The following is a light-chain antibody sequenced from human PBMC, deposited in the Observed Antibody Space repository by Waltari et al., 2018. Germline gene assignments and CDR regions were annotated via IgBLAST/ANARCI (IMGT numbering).Light chain of an antibody. Sequence: EIVLTQSPATLSLSPGERATLSRRASQSVSSYLAWYQQKPGQAPRLHIYDASNRATGIPARFSGSGSGTDFTLTISSLEPEDFAVYYCQQRSNWLTFGGGTKVEIK. J-gene: IGKJ4*01. V-gene: IGKV3-11*01. CDR1: QSVSSY. CDR2: DAS. CDR3: QQRSNWLT.